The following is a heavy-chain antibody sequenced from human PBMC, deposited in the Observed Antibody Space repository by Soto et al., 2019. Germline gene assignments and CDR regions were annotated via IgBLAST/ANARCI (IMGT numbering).Heavy chain of an antibody. V-gene: IGHV1-69*04. J-gene: IGHJ6*03. Sequence: GASVKVSCKASGGTFSSYTISWVRQAPGQGLEWIGRNIPILGIANYAQKFQGRVTITADNSTSTAYMELSSLRSEDTAVYYCAREGKAARQHYYYYYYMDVWGKGTTVTVSS. CDR1: GGTFSSYT. CDR3: AREGKAARQHYYYYYYMDV. CDR2: NIPILGIA. D-gene: IGHD6-6*01.